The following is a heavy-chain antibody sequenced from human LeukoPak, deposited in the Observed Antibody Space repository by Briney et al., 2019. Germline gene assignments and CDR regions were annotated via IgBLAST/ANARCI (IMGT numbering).Heavy chain of an antibody. CDR1: GYTFSSYW. Sequence: GESLKISCKGSGYTFSSYWIGCVRQMPGKGLEWMGIIYPGDSDTRYSPSLQGQVTISVDTSIGTAYLQWSSLKASDTAIYYCARQNDFRLDYWGQGTLVTVSS. CDR3: ARQNDFRLDY. D-gene: IGHD3-3*01. J-gene: IGHJ4*02. CDR2: IYPGDSDT. V-gene: IGHV5-51*01.